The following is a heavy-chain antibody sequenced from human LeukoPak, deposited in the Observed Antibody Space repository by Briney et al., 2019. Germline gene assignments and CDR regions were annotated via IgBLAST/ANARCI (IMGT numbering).Heavy chain of an antibody. CDR2: INPRGGST. V-gene: IGHV1-46*01. CDR3: AGRIVGATTSGRAFDI. CDR1: GYTFTSYY. D-gene: IGHD1-26*01. J-gene: IGHJ3*02. Sequence: ASVKVSCKASGYTFTSYYMHWMRQAPGQGPEWMGIINPRGGSTDYAQKFQGRITMTSDTSTSTAYMELSRLRSDDTAVYYCAGRIVGATTSGRAFDIWGQGTMVTVSS.